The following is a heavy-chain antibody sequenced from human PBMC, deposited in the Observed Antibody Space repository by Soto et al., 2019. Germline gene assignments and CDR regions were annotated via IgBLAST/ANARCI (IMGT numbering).Heavy chain of an antibody. CDR2: IYYSGST. J-gene: IGHJ6*02. CDR1: GGSISSGGYY. V-gene: IGHV4-31*03. CDR3: ARDRRNYGMDV. Sequence: SETLSLTCTVSGGSISSGGYYWSWIRQHPGKGLEWIGYIYYSGSTYYNPSLKSRVTISVDTSKNQFSLKLSSVTAADTAVYYCARDRRNYGMDVWGQGXTVTVYS.